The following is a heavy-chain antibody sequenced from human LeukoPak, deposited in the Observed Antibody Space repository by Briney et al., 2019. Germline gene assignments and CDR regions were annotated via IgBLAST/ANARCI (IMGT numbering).Heavy chain of an antibody. V-gene: IGHV4-59*01. D-gene: IGHD6-13*01. CDR1: DGAITGYY. CDR3: ARGYSTSWTYYFDY. CDR2: THYGGTT. Sequence: SETLSLTXTVSDGAITGYYWGWIRQPPGKGLDWVGHTHYGGTTNYNPSLKSRVTISVDTSKNQFSLKVTSVTAADTAVYYCARGYSTSWTYYFDYWGQGALVTVSS. J-gene: IGHJ4*02.